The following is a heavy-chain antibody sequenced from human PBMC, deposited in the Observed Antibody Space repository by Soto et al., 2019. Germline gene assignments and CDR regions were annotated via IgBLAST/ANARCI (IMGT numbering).Heavy chain of an antibody. CDR2: TYFRSKWYN. Sequence: PSQTPSLTYAISGDSVSSNTAAWNCIRQSPTRGIEWLGRTYFRSKWYNDYAIYVKSRITFSPDTSTIQFSLLLTSVTPEDTAVYYCARVTFDHFVQWFDPWGQATLVSVSP. CDR1: GDSVSSNTAA. D-gene: IGHD3-9*01. CDR3: ARVTFDHFVQWFDP. J-gene: IGHJ5*02. V-gene: IGHV6-1*01.